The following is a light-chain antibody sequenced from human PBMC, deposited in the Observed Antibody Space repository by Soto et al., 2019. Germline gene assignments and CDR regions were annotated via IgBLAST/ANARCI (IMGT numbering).Light chain of an antibody. CDR3: QQYNNWQGT. V-gene: IGKV3-15*01. CDR1: QSVSSN. Sequence: EIVMTQSPATLSVSPGERATLSCRASQSVSSNLAWYQQKPGQAPRLLIYGASTRATGIPARFSGSGSGTEFTLTISSLQSEDFAVYYCQQYNNWQGTFG. J-gene: IGKJ1*01. CDR2: GAS.